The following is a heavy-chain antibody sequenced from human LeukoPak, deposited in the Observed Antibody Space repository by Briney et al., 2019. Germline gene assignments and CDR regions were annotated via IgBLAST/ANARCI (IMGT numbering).Heavy chain of an antibody. CDR3: ARDNYSSGRDY. D-gene: IGHD6-19*01. CDR2: INHSGST. CDR1: GGSFSGYY. J-gene: IGHJ4*02. Sequence: SETLSLTCALYGGSFSGYYWSWIRQPPGKGLEWIGEINHSGSTNYNPSLKGRDTISVDTSRNQFSLKLSSVTAADTAVYYCARDNYSSGRDYWGQGTLVTVSS. V-gene: IGHV4-34*01.